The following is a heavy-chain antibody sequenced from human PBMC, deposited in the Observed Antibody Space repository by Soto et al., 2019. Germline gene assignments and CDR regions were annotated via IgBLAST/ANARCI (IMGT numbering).Heavy chain of an antibody. Sequence: SETLSLTCAVYGGSFSGYYWSWIRQPPGKGLEWIGEINHSGSTNYNPSLKSRVTISVDTSKNQFSLKLSSVTAADTAVYYCARVGRFLNWFDPWGQGTLVTVS. CDR3: ARVGRFLNWFDP. CDR2: INHSGST. J-gene: IGHJ5*02. D-gene: IGHD3-10*01. CDR1: GGSFSGYY. V-gene: IGHV4-34*01.